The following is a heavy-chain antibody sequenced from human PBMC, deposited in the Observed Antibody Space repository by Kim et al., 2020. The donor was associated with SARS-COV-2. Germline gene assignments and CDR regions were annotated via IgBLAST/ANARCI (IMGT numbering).Heavy chain of an antibody. CDR2: INHRGST. CDR3: ARGRGEISMLVVVITAAEYYVDY. J-gene: IGHJ4*02. CDR1: GGSFSDYS. V-gene: IGHV4-34*01. D-gene: IGHD3-22*01. Sequence: SETLSLTCAVYGGSFSDYSWSWIRQPPGKGLEWIGEINHRGSTNYHPSLKSRVTISVDTSKNQFSLKLRSGTAADTAVYYCARGRGEISMLVVVITAAEYYVDYWGRGTLAT.